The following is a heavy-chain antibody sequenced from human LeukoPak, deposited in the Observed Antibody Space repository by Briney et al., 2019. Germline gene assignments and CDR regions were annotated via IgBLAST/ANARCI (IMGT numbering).Heavy chain of an antibody. CDR1: GGSNSSNC. V-gene: IGHV4-59*08. Sequence: SETLSLTCTVSGGSNSSNCWNWIRQPPGKGLEWIGYSCNSGSTNYNPSLKSRVNISVDTSQEQFVLKSNTVNAADTAVYYCARHQHQLVTGYDYGGQGTRVTVFS. CDR3: ARHQHQLVTGYDY. J-gene: IGHJ4*02. D-gene: IGHD6-13*01. CDR2: SCNSGST.